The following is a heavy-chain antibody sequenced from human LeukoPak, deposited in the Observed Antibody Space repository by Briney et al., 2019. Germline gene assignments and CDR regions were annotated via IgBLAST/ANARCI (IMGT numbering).Heavy chain of an antibody. CDR3: AREEGAPIAAANV. D-gene: IGHD6-13*01. J-gene: IGHJ3*01. V-gene: IGHV1-18*01. CDR2: ISPNNGRT. CDR1: SYTFSTST. Sequence: ASVKVSCQASSYTFSTSTISWMRPAPGQGLGRMGWISPNNGRTNYAQRLQGRVTMTTDTSTSTAYMELRSLRTDDTAVYYCAREEGAPIAAANVWGLGTMVTVSS.